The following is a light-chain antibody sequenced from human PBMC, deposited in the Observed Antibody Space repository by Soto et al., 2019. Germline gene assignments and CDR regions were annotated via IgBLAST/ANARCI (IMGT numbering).Light chain of an antibody. CDR1: SSNIGAGYD. CDR3: LSFDSSLSVG. J-gene: IGLJ2*01. CDR2: GNT. V-gene: IGLV1-40*01. Sequence: QSVLTQPPSVSGAPGQRVTISCTGSSSNIGAGYDVHWYQQLPGRAPKLLIYGNTNRPSGVPDRFSGSKSGTSASLAITGLQAEDEADYYCLSFDSSLSVGFGGGTKVTVL.